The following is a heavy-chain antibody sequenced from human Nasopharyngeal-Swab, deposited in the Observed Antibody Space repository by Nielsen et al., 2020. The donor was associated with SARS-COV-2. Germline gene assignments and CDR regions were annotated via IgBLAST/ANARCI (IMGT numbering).Heavy chain of an antibody. Sequence: WIRQPPGKGLEWVAVISYDGSNKYYADSVKGRFTISRDNSKNTLYLQMNSLRAEDTDVYYCAKDFHPLLIAVAATRGCYFDYWGQGTLVTVSS. CDR3: AKDFHPLLIAVAATRGCYFDY. D-gene: IGHD6-19*01. V-gene: IGHV3-30*18. CDR2: ISYDGSNK. J-gene: IGHJ4*02.